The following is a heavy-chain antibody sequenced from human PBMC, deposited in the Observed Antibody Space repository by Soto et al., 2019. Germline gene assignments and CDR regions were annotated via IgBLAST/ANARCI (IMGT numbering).Heavy chain of an antibody. CDR2: ISAYNGNT. CDR3: ARDSCSSTSCYAPPFDY. D-gene: IGHD2-2*01. CDR1: GYTFTSYG. Sequence: ASVKVSCKASGYTFTSYGISWVRQAPGQGLEWMGWISAYNGNTNYAQKLQGRVTMTTDTSTSTAYMELRSLRSDDTAVYYCARDSCSSTSCYAPPFDYWGQGTLVTVSS. V-gene: IGHV1-18*01. J-gene: IGHJ4*02.